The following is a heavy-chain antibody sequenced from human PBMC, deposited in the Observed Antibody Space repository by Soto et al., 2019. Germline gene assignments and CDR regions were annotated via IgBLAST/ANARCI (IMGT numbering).Heavy chain of an antibody. V-gene: IGHV1-18*01. CDR1: RYTFACRG. CDR3: ARERDGSSWTSTECLHH. J-gene: IGHJ3*01. Sequence: SAKPCSKAPRYTFACRGLQSPRQAPGQGLEWMGWISAYNGNTNYAQKLQGRVTLTRDTSTGTAYMELRSLRSDDTAVYYCARERDGSSWTSTECLHHWGQGIMVTVSS. CDR2: ISAYNGNT. D-gene: IGHD6-13*01.